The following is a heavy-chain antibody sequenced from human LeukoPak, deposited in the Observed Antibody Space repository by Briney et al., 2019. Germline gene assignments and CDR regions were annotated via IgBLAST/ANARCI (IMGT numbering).Heavy chain of an antibody. J-gene: IGHJ6*03. D-gene: IGHD6-13*01. Sequence: PSETLSLTCTVSGGSISSYYWTWIRQPAGKGLEWIGRIFTSGSTNYNPSLKSRVTMSVDTSKNQFSLNLNSVTAADTAVYYCARDVWAAADTAYYFYYYMDVWGKGTTVTISS. CDR2: IFTSGST. CDR3: ARDVWAAADTAYYFYYYMDV. CDR1: GGSISSYY. V-gene: IGHV4-4*07.